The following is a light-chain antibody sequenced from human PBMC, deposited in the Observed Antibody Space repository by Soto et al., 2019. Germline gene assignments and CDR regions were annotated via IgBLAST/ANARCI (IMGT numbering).Light chain of an antibody. J-gene: IGLJ2*01. CDR3: GTWDSSLSVVV. CDR2: DNS. Sequence: QSVLTQSSSVSAAAGQKVTISCSGSYSNIGSNFVSWYQHFPGSAPKLLIYDNSQRPSGIPDRFSGSKSGSSATLGITGLQPGDEADYYCGTWDSSLSVVVFGGGTKLTVL. CDR1: YSNIGSNF. V-gene: IGLV1-51*01.